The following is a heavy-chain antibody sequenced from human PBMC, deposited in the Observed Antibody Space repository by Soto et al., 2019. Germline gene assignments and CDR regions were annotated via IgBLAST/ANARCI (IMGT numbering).Heavy chain of an antibody. J-gene: IGHJ6*02. CDR3: AKARRTYPTHYGMDV. CDR1: GFTFSSYA. CDR2: ISGSGGST. Sequence: SLRLSCAASGFTFSSYATSWVRQAPGKWLEWVSAISGSGGSTYYADSVKGRFTISRDNSKNTLYLQMNSLRAEDTAVYYCAKARRTYPTHYGMDVWGQGTTVTVSS. D-gene: IGHD2-15*01. V-gene: IGHV3-23*01.